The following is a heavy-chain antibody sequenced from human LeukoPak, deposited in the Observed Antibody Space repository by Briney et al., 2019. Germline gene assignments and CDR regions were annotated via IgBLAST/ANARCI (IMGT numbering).Heavy chain of an antibody. CDR1: GGSISSAGYY. CDR2: INHSGST. D-gene: IGHD3-3*02. CDR3: ARVHSLADYYYYGMDV. Sequence: SETLSLTCTVSGGSISSAGYYWAWIRQPPGKGLEWIGEINHSGSTNYNPSLKSRVTISVDTSKNQFSLKLSSVTAADTAVYYCARVHSLADYYYYGMDVWGQGTTVTVSS. V-gene: IGHV4-39*07. J-gene: IGHJ6*02.